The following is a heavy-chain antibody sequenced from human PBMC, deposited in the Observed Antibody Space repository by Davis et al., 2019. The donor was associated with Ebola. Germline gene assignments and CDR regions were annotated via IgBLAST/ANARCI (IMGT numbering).Heavy chain of an antibody. CDR3: ARKDAGSNPFDW. CDR1: GFTFSSYS. CDR2: ISSGGTVI. V-gene: IGHV3-23*01. Sequence: GESLKISCAASGFTFSSYSMTWVRQAPGKGLEWVSVISSGGTVIYYADSVRGRFTISRDNSKNTLYLQMNSLRAEDTATYYCARKDAGSNPFDWWGQGTLVTVSS. D-gene: IGHD3-16*02. J-gene: IGHJ4*02.